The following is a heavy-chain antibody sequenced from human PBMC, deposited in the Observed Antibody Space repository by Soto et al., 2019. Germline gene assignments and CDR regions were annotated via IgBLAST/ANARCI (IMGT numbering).Heavy chain of an antibody. Sequence: QVQLVESGGGVVQPGRSLRLSCAASGFTFSSYGMHWVRQAPGKGLEWVAVISYDGSNKYYADSVKGRFTISRDNSKNTLYLQMNSLRAEDTAVYYCAKDPGKYCSGGSCYPPGYNWFDPWGQGTLVTVSS. CDR1: GFTFSSYG. CDR2: ISYDGSNK. D-gene: IGHD2-15*01. V-gene: IGHV3-30*18. CDR3: AKDPGKYCSGGSCYPPGYNWFDP. J-gene: IGHJ5*02.